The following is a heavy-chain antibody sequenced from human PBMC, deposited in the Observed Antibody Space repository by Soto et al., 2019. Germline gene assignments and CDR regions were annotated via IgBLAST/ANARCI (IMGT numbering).Heavy chain of an antibody. CDR1: GGTFSSYA. D-gene: IGHD3-22*01. CDR3: ARAGDYYDSSGYYSV. CDR2: IIPIFGTA. J-gene: IGHJ4*02. V-gene: IGHV1-69*01. Sequence: VQLVQSGAEVKNPGSSVKVSCKASGGTFSSYAISWVRQAPGQGLEWMGGIIPIFGTANYAQKVQCRVTITADESTSTAYMELSSLRSEDTAVYYCARAGDYYDSSGYYSVWGQGTLVTVST.